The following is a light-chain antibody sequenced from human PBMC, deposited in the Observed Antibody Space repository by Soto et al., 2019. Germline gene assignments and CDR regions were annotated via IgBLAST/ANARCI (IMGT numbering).Light chain of an antibody. V-gene: IGKV3-15*01. CDR1: QSVSSN. CDR3: QQYGSPGT. Sequence: EIVMAQSPATLSVSPGERATLSCRASQSVSSNLAWYQQKRGQAPRLLIYGASSRATGIPARFSGSGSGTEFTLTIGSLQSDDFAVYYCQQYGSPGTFGQGTKVDIK. CDR2: GAS. J-gene: IGKJ1*01.